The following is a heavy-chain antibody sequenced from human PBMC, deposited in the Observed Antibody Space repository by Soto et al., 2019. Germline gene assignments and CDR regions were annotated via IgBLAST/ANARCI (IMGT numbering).Heavy chain of an antibody. CDR3: ARGIRDGYNLFNWFDP. CDR2: IWFDGSNK. J-gene: IGHJ5*02. V-gene: IGHV3-33*01. Sequence: QVQLVESGGGVVQPGKSLRLSCAASGFTFGRSGMHWVRQAPGKGLAWVAVIWFDGSNKFYSDSVKGRFTISRDNSKNTLYLQMNSLGAEDTAVYYCARGIRDGYNLFNWFDPWGQGTLVTVSS. CDR1: GFTFGRSG. D-gene: IGHD5-12*01.